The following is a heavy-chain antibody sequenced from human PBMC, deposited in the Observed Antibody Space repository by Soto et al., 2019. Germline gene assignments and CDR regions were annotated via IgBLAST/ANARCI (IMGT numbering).Heavy chain of an antibody. CDR2: INHSGST. Sequence: SETLSLTCAVYGGSFSGYYWSWIRQPPGKGLEWIGEINHSGSTNYNPSLKSRVTISVDTSKNQFSLKLSSVTAADTAVYYCARGVAARGWFDPWGQGTLVTVSS. CDR1: GGSFSGYY. V-gene: IGHV4-34*01. D-gene: IGHD6-6*01. J-gene: IGHJ5*02. CDR3: ARGVAARGWFDP.